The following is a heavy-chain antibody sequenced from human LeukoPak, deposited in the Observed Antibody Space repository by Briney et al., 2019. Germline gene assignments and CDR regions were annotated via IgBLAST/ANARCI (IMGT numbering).Heavy chain of an antibody. CDR2: IIPIFGTA. D-gene: IGHD3-22*01. Sequence: SVKVSCKASGYTFTSYGISWVRQAPGQGLEWMGGIIPIFGTANYAQKFQGRVTITADESTSTAYVELSSLRSEDTAVYYCARDGTPDYYDSSGDYWGQGTLVTVSS. V-gene: IGHV1-69*13. CDR3: ARDGTPDYYDSSGDY. CDR1: GYTFTSYG. J-gene: IGHJ4*02.